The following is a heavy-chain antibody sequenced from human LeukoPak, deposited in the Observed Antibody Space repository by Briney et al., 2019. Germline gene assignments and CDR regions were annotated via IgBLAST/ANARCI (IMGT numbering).Heavy chain of an antibody. D-gene: IGHD2-15*01. V-gene: IGHV3-30*03. CDR3: TTDTWYSAGH. J-gene: IGHJ4*02. CDR2: ISYDGTGK. Sequence: GGSLRLSCAVSGLTFSSFGMHWVRQAPGKGLEWVALISYDGTGKYYADSVKGRFTISRDKSKNTLYLQMNSLRAEDTAIYYCTTDTWYSAGHWGQGTLVTVSS. CDR1: GLTFSSFG.